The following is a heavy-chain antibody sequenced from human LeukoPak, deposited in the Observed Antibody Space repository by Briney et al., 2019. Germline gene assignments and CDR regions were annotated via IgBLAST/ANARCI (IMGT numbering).Heavy chain of an antibody. CDR3: ARAFEAADAFDI. V-gene: IGHV3-53*01. CDR2: IYSGGST. Sequence: GGSLRLSCAASGFTFSSYGMHWVRQAPGKGLEWGSVIYSGGSTYYADSVKGRFTISRDSSKNTLYLQMNSLRAEDTAVYYCARAFEAADAFDIWGQGTMVTVSS. J-gene: IGHJ3*02. D-gene: IGHD3-16*01. CDR1: GFTFSSYG.